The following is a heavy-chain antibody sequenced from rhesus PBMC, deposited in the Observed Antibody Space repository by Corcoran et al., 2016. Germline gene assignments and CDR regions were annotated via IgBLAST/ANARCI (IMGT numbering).Heavy chain of an antibody. D-gene: IGHD1-7*02. CDR3: ARGDWDDVFDY. Sequence: QVTLKESGPALVKPTQTLTLTCTFSGFSISTTGTGVGWIRQPPGKTLDWLTNIYWNESKYYSTSLKGRLTIPKDTSKHQVVLTMTNMDPVDTATYYCARGDWDDVFDYWGQGVLVTVSS. J-gene: IGHJ4*01. CDR1: GFSISTTGTG. CDR2: IYWNESK. V-gene: IGHV2-95*01.